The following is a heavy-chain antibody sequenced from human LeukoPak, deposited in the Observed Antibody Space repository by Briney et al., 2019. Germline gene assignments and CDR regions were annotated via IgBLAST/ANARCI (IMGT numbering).Heavy chain of an antibody. Sequence: ASVRVSCTASGFTFTGAYMHWVRQAPGQGLEWMGWINPNSGETRYEQKFQGRVTMTRDTSIDTVHMELGSLTSDDTAVYYCARVLFNSGYDSWGQGTLVTVSS. CDR2: INPNSGET. D-gene: IGHD3-9*01. CDR1: GFTFTGAY. V-gene: IGHV1-2*02. CDR3: ARVLFNSGYDS. J-gene: IGHJ5*01.